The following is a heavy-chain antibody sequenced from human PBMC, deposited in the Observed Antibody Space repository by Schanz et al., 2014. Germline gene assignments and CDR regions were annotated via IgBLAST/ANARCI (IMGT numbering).Heavy chain of an antibody. D-gene: IGHD1-7*01. CDR3: AMGGYQLHH. CDR1: GFTFSDYY. J-gene: IGHJ4*02. V-gene: IGHV3-7*01. Sequence: EVQLVESGGGLVQPRGSLRLSCAASGFTFSDYYMTWIRQAPGKGLEWVANIKQDGSEKYYVDSVKGRFTISRDNAENTLYLQMNSLRVEDTAVYYCAMGGYQLHHWGQGTLVTVSS. CDR2: IKQDGSEK.